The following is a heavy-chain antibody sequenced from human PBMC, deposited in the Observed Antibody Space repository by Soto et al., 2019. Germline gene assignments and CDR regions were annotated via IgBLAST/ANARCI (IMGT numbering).Heavy chain of an antibody. CDR1: GFTFSSYA. J-gene: IGHJ5*02. D-gene: IGHD5-12*01. CDR3: ARSAYSGYVDH. CDR2: ISYDGSNK. Sequence: PGGSLRLSCAASGFTFSSYAMHWVRQAPGKGLEWVAVISYDGSNKYYADSVKGRFTISRDNSKNTLYLQMNSLRAEDTAVYYCARSAYSGYVDHWGHGTLVTVSS. V-gene: IGHV3-30-3*01.